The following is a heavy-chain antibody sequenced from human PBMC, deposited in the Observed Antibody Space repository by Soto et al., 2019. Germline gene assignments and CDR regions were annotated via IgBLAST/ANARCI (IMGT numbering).Heavy chain of an antibody. CDR2: ISAYNGNT. CDR1: GYTFTSYG. Sequence: ASVKVSCKASGYTFTSYGISWVRQAPGQGLEWMGWISAYNGNTNYAQKLQGRVTMTTDTSTSTAYMELRSLRSDDTAVYYCARARGDCTNGVCYEQRAWFDPWGQGXLVTV. J-gene: IGHJ5*02. V-gene: IGHV1-18*04. D-gene: IGHD2-8*01. CDR3: ARARGDCTNGVCYEQRAWFDP.